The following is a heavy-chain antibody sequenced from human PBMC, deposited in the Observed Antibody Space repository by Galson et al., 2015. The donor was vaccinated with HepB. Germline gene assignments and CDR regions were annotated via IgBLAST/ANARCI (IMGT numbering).Heavy chain of an antibody. CDR2: IIPIFGTA. Sequence: SVKVSCKASGGTFSSYAISWVRQAPGQGLEWMGGIIPIFGTANYAQKFQGRVTITADESASTAYMELSSLRSEDTAVYYCARDSRSRGIVLMVSPYDSGMHFWGQGTTVTVSS. CDR1: GGTFSSYA. D-gene: IGHD2-8*01. V-gene: IGHV1-69*13. J-gene: IGHJ6*02. CDR3: ARDSRSRGIVLMVSPYDSGMHF.